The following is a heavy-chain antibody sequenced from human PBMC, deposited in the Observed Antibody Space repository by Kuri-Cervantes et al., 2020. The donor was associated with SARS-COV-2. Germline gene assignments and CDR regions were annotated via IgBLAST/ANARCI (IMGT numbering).Heavy chain of an antibody. Sequence: ASVKVSCKASGYTFTSYAMHWVRQAPGQGLEWMGWMNPNSGNTGYAQKFQGRVTMTRNTSISTAYMALSSLRSEDTAVYYCARAPRIGQQLVRRYYFDYWGQGTLVTVSS. CDR3: ARAPRIGQQLVRRYYFDY. J-gene: IGHJ4*02. D-gene: IGHD6-13*01. CDR1: GYTFTSYA. V-gene: IGHV1-8*02. CDR2: MNPNSGNT.